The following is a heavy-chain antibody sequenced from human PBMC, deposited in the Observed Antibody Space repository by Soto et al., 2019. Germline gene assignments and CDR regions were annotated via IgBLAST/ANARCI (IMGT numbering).Heavy chain of an antibody. J-gene: IGHJ6*02. Sequence: QVQLVQSGAEVKNHGSSVKVSCKTSGGTFSNDAISWVRQAPGQGLEWMGGIIPIYGTTHYAQKLQDRLKLTADESTGTAYMELSSLRSDDTGVYYCARDGMGTIVGGMDVWGQGTTVIVSS. V-gene: IGHV1-69*01. CDR2: IIPIYGTT. CDR1: GGTFSNDA. D-gene: IGHD7-27*01. CDR3: ARDGMGTIVGGMDV.